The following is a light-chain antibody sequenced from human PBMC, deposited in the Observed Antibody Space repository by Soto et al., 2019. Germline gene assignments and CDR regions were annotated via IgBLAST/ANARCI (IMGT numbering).Light chain of an antibody. CDR3: QQYNNWPWT. V-gene: IGKV1-9*01. CDR2: GAS. Sequence: DIQLTQSPSFLSASVGDRVTITCRASQGISSFLAWYQQKPGKAPKLLIYGASTLQSGVPSRFSGSGSGTEFTLTISSLQSEDFAVYYCQQYNNWPWTFGQGTKVEIK. J-gene: IGKJ1*01. CDR1: QGISSF.